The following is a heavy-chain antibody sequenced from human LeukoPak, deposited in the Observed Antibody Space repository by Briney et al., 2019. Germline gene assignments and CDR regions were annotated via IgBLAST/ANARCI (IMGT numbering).Heavy chain of an antibody. CDR1: GFTLSTYA. J-gene: IGHJ6*03. D-gene: IGHD5-12*01. CDR2: IKQDGSEK. V-gene: IGHV3-7*01. CDR3: AKGGGYEAQYYYYYLDV. Sequence: GGSLRLSCAASGFTLSTYAMSWVRQTPGKGLEWVANIKQDGSEKYYMDSVKGRFTISRDNAKNTLYLQMKSLRAEDTAVYYCAKGGGYEAQYYYYYLDVWGKGTTVTISS.